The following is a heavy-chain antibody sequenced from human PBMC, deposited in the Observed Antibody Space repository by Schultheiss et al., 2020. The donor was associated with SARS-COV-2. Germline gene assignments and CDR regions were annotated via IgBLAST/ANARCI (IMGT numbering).Heavy chain of an antibody. D-gene: IGHD1-26*01. V-gene: IGHV3-48*01. Sequence: GGSLRLSCAASGFTFSSYSMNWVRQAPGKGLEWVSYISGGSTDYSDSVKGRFTISRDNDKNTLYLQMNSLRAGDTAVYYCARGGSGSYSPLYYYGMDVWGQGTTVTVSS. CDR3: ARGGSGSYSPLYYYGMDV. CDR1: GFTFSSYS. J-gene: IGHJ6*02. CDR2: ISGGST.